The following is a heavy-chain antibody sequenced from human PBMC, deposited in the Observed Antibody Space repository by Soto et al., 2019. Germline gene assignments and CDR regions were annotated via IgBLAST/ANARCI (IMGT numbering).Heavy chain of an antibody. CDR1: GVSISSGGYY. CDR2: IYYTGST. Sequence: SETLSLTCAVSGVSISSGGYYWSWIRQLPGKGLEWMGNIYYTGSTYYSPSLKSRVTLSVDTSKNQFSLKLSSVTAADTAVYYCARDQGDYYGSRTYSFGMDVWGQGTTVTVSS. J-gene: IGHJ6*02. D-gene: IGHD3-10*01. CDR3: ARDQGDYYGSRTYSFGMDV. V-gene: IGHV4-31*11.